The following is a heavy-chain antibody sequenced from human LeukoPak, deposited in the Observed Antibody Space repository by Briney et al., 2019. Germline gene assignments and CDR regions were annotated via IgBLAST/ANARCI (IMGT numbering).Heavy chain of an antibody. D-gene: IGHD5-24*01. CDR3: ARDASTLDGYNPFDY. Sequence: SETPSLTCAVYGGSFSGYYWSWIRQPPGKGLEWIGEINHSGSTNYNPSLKSRVTISVDTSKNQFSLKLSSVTAADTAVYYCARDASTLDGYNPFDYWGQGTLVTVSS. CDR2: INHSGST. CDR1: GGSFSGYY. V-gene: IGHV4-34*01. J-gene: IGHJ4*02.